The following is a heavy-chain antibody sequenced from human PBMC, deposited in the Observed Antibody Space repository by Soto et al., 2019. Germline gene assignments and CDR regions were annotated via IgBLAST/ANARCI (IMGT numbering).Heavy chain of an antibody. CDR2: INPSDGNR. CDR3: ARDLWGYCGTDCYPLDV. V-gene: IGHV1-18*01. J-gene: IGHJ6*02. D-gene: IGHD2-21*02. Sequence: ASVKVSCKASGYSFSFYGINWVRQAPGQGLEWMGWINPSDGNRNFPQKFEDRVTMTTATSTNTVFLELRSLKSDDTAIYYCARDLWGYCGTDCYPLDVWGQGTTVTVSS. CDR1: GYSFSFYG.